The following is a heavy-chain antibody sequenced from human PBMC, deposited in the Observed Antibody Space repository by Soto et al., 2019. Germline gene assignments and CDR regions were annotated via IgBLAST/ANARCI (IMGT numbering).Heavy chain of an antibody. J-gene: IGHJ1*01. D-gene: IGHD6-19*01. Sequence: QVHLVQSGAEVKKPGSSVKVSCKASGGTFSTSGISWVRQAPGQGLEWVGRFVPLLGTTTYAQRFQGRVTITADESTSTGYMELSSLSSEDTAVYYCAREFSSGWAGYCGQGTLVAVSS. V-gene: IGHV1-69*01. CDR3: AREFSSGWAGY. CDR2: FVPLLGTT. CDR1: GGTFSTSG.